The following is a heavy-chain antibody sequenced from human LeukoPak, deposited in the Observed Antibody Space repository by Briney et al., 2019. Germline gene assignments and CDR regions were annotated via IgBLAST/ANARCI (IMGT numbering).Heavy chain of an antibody. Sequence: GGSLRLSCAASGFTCSSYAMSWVRQAPGKGLEWVSAISDSGGSTYYADSVRGRFTISRDNSKNTLYLQMNRLRAEDRAVYYCAKVGRITMIVVVMDHFDYWGQGTLVTVSS. J-gene: IGHJ4*02. D-gene: IGHD3-22*01. CDR3: AKVGRITMIVVVMDHFDY. CDR1: GFTCSSYA. V-gene: IGHV3-23*01. CDR2: ISDSGGST.